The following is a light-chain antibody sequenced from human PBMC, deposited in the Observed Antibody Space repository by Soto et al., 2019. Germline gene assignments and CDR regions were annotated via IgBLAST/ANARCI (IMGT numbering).Light chain of an antibody. V-gene: IGKV2D-29*01. CDR3: IQTIQVPYT. Sequence: DIVMTQTPFSLSATAGQPASISCQSSQSLLYSYGKNYLYWYLQKPGQPPQLLIYEVSNRFSGVPDRFSGSGSGTDFTLNISRVEAEDFAVYYCIQTIQVPYTFGQGTKLEIK. CDR1: QSLLYSYGKNY. J-gene: IGKJ2*01. CDR2: EVS.